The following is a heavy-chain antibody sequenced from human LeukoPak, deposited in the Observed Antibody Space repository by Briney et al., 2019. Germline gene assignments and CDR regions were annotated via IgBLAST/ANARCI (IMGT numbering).Heavy chain of an antibody. CDR3: AKDGGYSFGY. V-gene: IGHV3-30*02. J-gene: IGHJ4*02. Sequence: GGSLRLSCAASGFIFSTYSMYWVRQAPGKGLEWVAFVRYDGGSEYYAGSVKGRFTISRDNSKNTLFLQMSSLRPEDTAVYYCAKDGGYSFGYWGQGTLVTVSS. CDR1: GFIFSTYS. CDR2: VRYDGGSE. D-gene: IGHD5-18*01.